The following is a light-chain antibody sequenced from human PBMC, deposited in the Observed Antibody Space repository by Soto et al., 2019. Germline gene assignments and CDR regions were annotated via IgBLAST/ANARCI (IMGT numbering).Light chain of an antibody. CDR1: SSNIGAGYD. J-gene: IGLJ2*01. CDR3: QSYDSSLSGHVI. CDR2: DNS. V-gene: IGLV1-40*01. Sequence: QLVLTQPPSVSGAPGQSVTISCTGSSSNIGAGYDVHWYQQLPGTAPKLLIYDNSNRPSGVPDRFSASKSGTSASLAITGLQADDEADYYCQSYDSSLSGHVIFGGGTKVTVL.